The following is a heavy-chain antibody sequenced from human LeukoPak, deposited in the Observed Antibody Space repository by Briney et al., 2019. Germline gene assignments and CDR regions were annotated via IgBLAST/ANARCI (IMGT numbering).Heavy chain of an antibody. CDR1: GLTVSAHY. J-gene: IGHJ4*02. D-gene: IGHD3-10*01. CDR2: LYTGGDT. V-gene: IGHV3-53*01. Sequence: GGSLRLSCAVSGLTVSAHYMSWVRQAPGKGLECVSFLYTGGDTYYADSVKGRFTISRDSSKNTLYLQMNSLRAEDTAVYYCARGPGSRGIFDYWGQGTLVTVSS. CDR3: ARGPGSRGIFDY.